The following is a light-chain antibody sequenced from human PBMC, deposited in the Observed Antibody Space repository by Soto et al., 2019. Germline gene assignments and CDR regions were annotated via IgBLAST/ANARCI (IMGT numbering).Light chain of an antibody. Sequence: QSVLTQPPSASGTPGQRVTISCSGGSSNIGSNFVFWYHQLPGTAPKLLISRNDQRPAGVADRLSGSKSGTSASLDISGLRSEDEAHYYCAAWDDSLNGWVFGGGTKLTVL. CDR2: RND. V-gene: IGLV1-47*01. J-gene: IGLJ3*02. CDR3: AAWDDSLNGWV. CDR1: SSNIGSNF.